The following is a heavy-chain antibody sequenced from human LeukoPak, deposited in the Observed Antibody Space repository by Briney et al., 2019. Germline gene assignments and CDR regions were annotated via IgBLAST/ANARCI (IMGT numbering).Heavy chain of an antibody. CDR2: TRKKENSYTT. J-gene: IGHJ4*02. CDR3: ARVFYDSGAYYPDY. CDR1: GFTFSDHY. V-gene: IGHV3-72*01. Sequence: GSLRLSCAGSGFTFSDHYIDWGRQASGNGLEWGGRTRKKENSYTTEYDAPVTGRFTISRDDSQNSLYLQMNSLRTEDTAVYHCARVFYDSGAYYPDYWGQGTLVTVSS. D-gene: IGHD3-22*01.